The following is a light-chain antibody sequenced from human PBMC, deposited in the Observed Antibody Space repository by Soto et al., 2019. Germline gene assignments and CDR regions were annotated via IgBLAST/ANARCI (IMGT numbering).Light chain of an antibody. J-gene: IGKJ2*01. CDR2: GAS. CDR3: QQYGSSLYT. Sequence: EIVLTQSPGTLSLSPGERATLSCRASQSVSSSYLAWYQQKPGQAPRLLIYGASSRATGIPDRFSGSGSGTDVTITISRLEPEDFAVYYCQQYGSSLYTFGQGTQLEIK. V-gene: IGKV3-20*01. CDR1: QSVSSSY.